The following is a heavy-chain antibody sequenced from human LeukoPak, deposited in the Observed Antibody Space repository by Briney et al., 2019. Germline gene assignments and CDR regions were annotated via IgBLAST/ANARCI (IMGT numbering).Heavy chain of an antibody. J-gene: IGHJ4*02. Sequence: GGSLRLSCAVSGFTFRPYTMNWVRQPPGKGLEWVSSITGTSSYIYYADSVKGRFTISRDDAKNSLSLHMNSLRAEDTAVYYCARDGSYYGGYYFDSRGLGTLVTVSS. CDR2: ITGTSSYI. CDR1: GFTFRPYT. D-gene: IGHD1-26*01. CDR3: ARDGSYYGGYYFDS. V-gene: IGHV3-21*01.